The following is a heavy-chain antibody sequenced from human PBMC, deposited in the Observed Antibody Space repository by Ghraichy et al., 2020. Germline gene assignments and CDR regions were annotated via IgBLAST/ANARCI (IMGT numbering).Heavy chain of an antibody. D-gene: IGHD3-22*01. CDR1: GFAFSSSA. CDR3: EKEESYYDSSAYWYSFAY. Sequence: GGSLRLSCAASGFAFSSSAMNWVRQAPGKGLEWVSAISGSGGSTYYADPVKGRFTISRDNSKNTLYLQMNSRRAEDTAVYYCEKEESYYDSSAYWYSFAYCCRGALVTVSS. J-gene: IGHJ4*01. CDR2: ISGSGGST. V-gene: IGHV3-23*01.